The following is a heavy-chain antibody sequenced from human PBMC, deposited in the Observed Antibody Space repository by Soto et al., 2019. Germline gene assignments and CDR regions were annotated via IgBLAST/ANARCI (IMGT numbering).Heavy chain of an antibody. CDR1: GIVFSNAQ. Sequence: GGSLRLSCAASGIVFSNAQMHWVRQAPGKGLEWLALIESTTKGGTTKYAAPVKGRFTISRDDSKNTLFLQMSSLRAEDTAIYYCAKVPLRPYYFDYWGLGTLVTVSS. CDR3: AKVPLRPYYFDY. V-gene: IGHV3-15*07. CDR2: IESTTKGGTT. D-gene: IGHD4-17*01. J-gene: IGHJ4*02.